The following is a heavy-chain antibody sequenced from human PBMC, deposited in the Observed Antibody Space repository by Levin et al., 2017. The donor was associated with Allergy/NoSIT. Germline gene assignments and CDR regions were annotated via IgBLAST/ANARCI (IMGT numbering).Heavy chain of an antibody. CDR1: RGSISSTNYY. V-gene: IGHV4-39*01. J-gene: IGHJ4*02. CDR2: ILYSGNT. Sequence: KASETLSLTCTVSRGSISSTNYYWGWIRQTPGKGLECIGSILYSGNTYYNPSLKSRVTIPIDTSKNQFSLRLRSVTATDTAVYYCARVEGVAGLWKQLWSTIDNWGQGTLVTVSS. CDR3: ARVEGVAGLWKQLWSTIDN. D-gene: IGHD5-18*01.